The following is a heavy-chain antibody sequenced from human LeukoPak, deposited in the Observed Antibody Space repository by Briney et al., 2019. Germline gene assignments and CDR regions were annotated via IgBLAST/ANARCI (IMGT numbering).Heavy chain of an antibody. Sequence: SETLSLTCAVYGGSFSGYYWSWIRQPPGKGLEWMGEINHSGSTNYNPSLKSLVTISVDTSKNQFSLKLSSVPAADTAVYYCARGPGRVVPAAIKRSYYFDYWGQGTLVTVSS. J-gene: IGHJ4*02. CDR2: INHSGST. CDR1: GGSFSGYY. V-gene: IGHV4-34*01. CDR3: ARGPGRVVPAAIKRSYYFDY. D-gene: IGHD2-2*01.